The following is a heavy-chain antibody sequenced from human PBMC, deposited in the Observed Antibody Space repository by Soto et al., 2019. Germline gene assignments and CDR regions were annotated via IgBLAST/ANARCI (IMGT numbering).Heavy chain of an antibody. V-gene: IGHV1-46*03. CDR1: GYTFTSYY. CDR3: AIVWCNVVDRDPYDH. J-gene: IGHJ4*01. Sequence: GPSVKVSCKASGYTFTSYYMNWVRQAPGQGLEWLGIINPSGGYTTYAQRFLGRVTMTSDTSTSTVHMELGSLTSEDTAVYYCAIVWCNVVDRDPYDHWGRGSLVTVSS. CDR2: INPSGGYT. D-gene: IGHD2-8*01.